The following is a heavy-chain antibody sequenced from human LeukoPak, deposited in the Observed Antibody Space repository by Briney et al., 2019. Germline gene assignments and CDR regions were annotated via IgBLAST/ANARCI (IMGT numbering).Heavy chain of an antibody. V-gene: IGHV1-46*01. CDR2: INPSGGST. D-gene: IGHD6-13*01. J-gene: IGHJ4*02. Sequence: ASVKVSCKASGYTFTSYYMHWVRQAPGQGLEWMGIINPSGGSTSYAQKFQGRLTMTRDTSTSTVYMELSSLRSEDTAVYYCAGDLNPLAAQTPLGYWGQGTLATVSS. CDR3: AGDLNPLAAQTPLGY. CDR1: GYTFTSYY.